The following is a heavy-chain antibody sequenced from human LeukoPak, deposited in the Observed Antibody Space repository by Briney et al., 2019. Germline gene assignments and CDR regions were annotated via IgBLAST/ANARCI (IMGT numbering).Heavy chain of an antibody. CDR3: ARVLPYYYDSSGDNFDY. CDR1: GYTFTSYD. Sequence: ASVKVSCKASGYTFTSYDINWVRQATGQGLEWMGWMNPNRGNTGYAQKFQGRVTMTTDTSTSTAYMELRSLGSDDTAVYYCARVLPYYYDSSGDNFDYWGQGTLVTVSS. J-gene: IGHJ4*02. CDR2: MNPNRGNT. D-gene: IGHD3-22*01. V-gene: IGHV1-8*01.